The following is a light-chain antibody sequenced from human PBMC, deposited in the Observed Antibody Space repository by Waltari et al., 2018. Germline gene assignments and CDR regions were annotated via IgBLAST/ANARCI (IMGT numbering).Light chain of an antibody. V-gene: IGKV4-1*01. J-gene: IGKJ4*01. Sequence: LAVSLGERATINCKSSQSVLYSSNNKNYLAWYQQKSGQPPKLLIYWASTRESGVPDRFSGSGSGTDFTLTISSLQAEDVAVYYCQQYFSTPPVTFGGGTKVEIK. CDR2: WAS. CDR1: QSVLYSSNNKNY. CDR3: QQYFSTPPVT.